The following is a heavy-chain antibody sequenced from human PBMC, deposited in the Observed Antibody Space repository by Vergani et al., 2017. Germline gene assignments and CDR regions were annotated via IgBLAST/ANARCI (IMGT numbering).Heavy chain of an antibody. CDR1: GYSISSGYY. V-gene: IGHV4-38-2*01. D-gene: IGHD6-13*01. CDR2: IYHSGST. J-gene: IGHJ5*02. Sequence: QVQLQESGPGLVKPSETLSLTCAVSGYSISSGYYWGWIRQPPGKGLEWIVSIYHSGSTYYNPSLKSRVPISVDTSKNQFSLKLSSVNAADTAVYYWARQSSSSRYWGEGFGFDPWGQGTLVTVYS. CDR3: ARQSSSSRYWGEGFGFDP.